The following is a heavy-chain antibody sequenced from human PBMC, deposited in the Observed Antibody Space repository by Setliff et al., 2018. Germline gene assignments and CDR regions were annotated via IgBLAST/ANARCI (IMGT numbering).Heavy chain of an antibody. V-gene: IGHV3-53*01. CDR3: ARGSGDHCSGCYAGLES. CDR1: GFTVSSNY. Sequence: GGSLRLSCAASGFTVSSNYMNWVRQAPGKGLEWVSVIYSDGNTYYADSVKGRFTISRDNSNNTLYLQMNSLRADDTAVYYCARGSGDHCSGCYAGLESWGQGTPVTVSS. CDR2: IYSDGNT. J-gene: IGHJ4*02. D-gene: IGHD2-15*01.